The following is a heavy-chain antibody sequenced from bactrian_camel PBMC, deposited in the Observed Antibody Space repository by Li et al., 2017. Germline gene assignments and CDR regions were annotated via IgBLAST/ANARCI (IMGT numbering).Heavy chain of an antibody. CDR1: GFTFSTYP. V-gene: IGHV3S40*01. J-gene: IGHJ4*01. CDR2: INKDGTNT. Sequence: VQLVESGGDLVQPGDSLRLSCSAAGFTFSTYPMIWFRQAPGKGLEWVSTINKDGTNTYYADSAKGRFTISRDNAKNTLYLQLNSLQTEDTAMYYCLSSLGSDEGYWGQGTQVTVS. CDR3: LSSLGSDEGY. D-gene: IGHD5*01.